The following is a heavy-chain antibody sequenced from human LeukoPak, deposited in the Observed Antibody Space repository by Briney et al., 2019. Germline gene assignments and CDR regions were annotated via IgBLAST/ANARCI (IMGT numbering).Heavy chain of an antibody. D-gene: IGHD6-19*01. Sequence: SETLSLTCTVSGGSISSSSYYWGWIRQPPGKGLEWIGSVYYSGGTYYNPSLKSRVTISVDTSKNQFSLKLSSVTAADTAVYYCAREYTLYRSGWFLDYWGQGTVVTVSS. CDR2: VYYSGGT. V-gene: IGHV4-39*07. CDR3: AREYTLYRSGWFLDY. J-gene: IGHJ4*02. CDR1: GGSISSSSYY.